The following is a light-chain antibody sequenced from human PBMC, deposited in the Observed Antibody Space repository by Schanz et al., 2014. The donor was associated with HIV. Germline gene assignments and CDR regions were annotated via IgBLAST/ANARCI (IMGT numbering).Light chain of an antibody. Sequence: DIQMTQPPSSLSASVGDRVTITCQARQSISSYLNWYQQKPGKAPKLLIYAASSLQSGVPSRFSGSGSGTDFTLTISRLQPEDFATYYCQQSYSTPWTFGQGTKVEIK. J-gene: IGKJ1*01. CDR3: QQSYSTPWT. V-gene: IGKV1-39*01. CDR2: AAS. CDR1: QSISSY.